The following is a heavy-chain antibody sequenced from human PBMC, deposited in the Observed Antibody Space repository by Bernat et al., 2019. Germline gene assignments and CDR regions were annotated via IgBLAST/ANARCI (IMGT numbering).Heavy chain of an antibody. Sequence: QVQLVESGGGVVQPGRSLRLSCAASGFTFSSYGMHWVRQAPGKGLEWVAVISYDGSNKYYADSVKGRFTISRDNSKNTLYLQMNSLRAEDTAVYYCARDKAYGVFDYWGQGTLVTVSS. D-gene: IGHD4-17*01. CDR3: ARDKAYGVFDY. CDR1: GFTFSSYG. V-gene: IGHV3-30*03. J-gene: IGHJ4*02. CDR2: ISYDGSNK.